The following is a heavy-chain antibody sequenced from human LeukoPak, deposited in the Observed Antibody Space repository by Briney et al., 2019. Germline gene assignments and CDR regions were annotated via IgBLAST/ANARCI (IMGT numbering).Heavy chain of an antibody. CDR1: GFTFSSYS. Sequence: GGSLRLSCAASGFTFSSYSMNWVRQAPGKRLEWVSIIFGNGDTTYYADSVKGRFTVSRDNSKDALCLQMNDLRPDDTAIYYCAKRNTMVRGGPCFDYWGQGLLVTVSS. D-gene: IGHD3-10*01. CDR3: AKRNTMVRGGPCFDY. V-gene: IGHV3-23*01. CDR2: IFGNGDTT. J-gene: IGHJ4*02.